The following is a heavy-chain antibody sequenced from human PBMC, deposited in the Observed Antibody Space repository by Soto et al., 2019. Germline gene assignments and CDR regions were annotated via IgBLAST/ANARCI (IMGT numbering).Heavy chain of an antibody. Sequence: ASVKVSCKASGYTFTSYAMHWVRQAPGQRLEWMGWINAGNGNTKYSQKFQGRVTITRDTSASTAYMELSSLRSEDTAVYYCAGDDVLYYSSNSCRFGPWGQGTLVTVSS. D-gene: IGHD2-2*01. CDR1: GYTFTSYA. CDR3: AGDDVLYYSSNSCRFGP. J-gene: IGHJ5*02. V-gene: IGHV1-3*01. CDR2: INAGNGNT.